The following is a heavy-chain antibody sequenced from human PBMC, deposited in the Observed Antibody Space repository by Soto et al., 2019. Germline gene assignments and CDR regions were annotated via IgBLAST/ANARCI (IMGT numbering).Heavy chain of an antibody. J-gene: IGHJ6*03. Sequence: QVQLQQWGAGLLKPSETLSLTCAVYGGSFSGYYWSWIRQPPGKGLEWIGEINHSGSTNYNPSLKSRVTISVDTSKNQFSLKLSSVTAADTAVYYCARGVRWVVPAAKTYYMDVWGKGTTVTVSS. CDR2: INHSGST. CDR1: GGSFSGYY. D-gene: IGHD2-2*01. CDR3: ARGVRWVVPAAKTYYMDV. V-gene: IGHV4-34*01.